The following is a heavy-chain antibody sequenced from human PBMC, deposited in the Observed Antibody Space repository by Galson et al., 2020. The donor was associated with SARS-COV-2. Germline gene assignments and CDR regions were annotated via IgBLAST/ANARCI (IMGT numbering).Heavy chain of an antibody. CDR1: GYTFTSYY. CDR2: INPSGGST. CDR3: ARDIVVVPAAMEGGSYYYYGMDV. J-gene: IGHJ6*02. Sequence: KDSCKASGYTFTSYYMHWVRQAPGQWLEWMGIINPSGGSTSYAQKFQGRVTMTRDTSTSTVYMELSSLRSEDTAVDYCARDIVVVPAAMEGGSYYYYGMDVWGQGTRVTVSS. V-gene: IGHV1-46*01. D-gene: IGHD2-2*01.